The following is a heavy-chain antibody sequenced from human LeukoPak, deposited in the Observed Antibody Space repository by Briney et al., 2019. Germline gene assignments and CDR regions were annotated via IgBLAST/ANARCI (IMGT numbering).Heavy chain of an antibody. CDR1: GGSISSYY. V-gene: IGHV4-59*01. J-gene: IGHJ4*02. Sequence: SETLSLTCTVSGGSISSYYWSWIRQPPGKGLEWIGYIYYSGSTNYNPSPKSRVTISVDTSKNQFSLKPSSVTAADTAVYYCARDGWPDRLDYWGQGTLVTVSS. D-gene: IGHD5-24*01. CDR2: IYYSGST. CDR3: ARDGWPDRLDY.